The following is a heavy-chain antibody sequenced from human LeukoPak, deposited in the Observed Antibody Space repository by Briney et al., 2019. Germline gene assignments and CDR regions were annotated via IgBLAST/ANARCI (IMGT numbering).Heavy chain of an antibody. V-gene: IGHV3-48*01. CDR1: GFNFRSYS. Sequence: GGSLRLSCAASGFNFRSYSMNWVRQAPGKGLEWVSYISSLSGTIYYADSVKGRFIISRDNAKSSLFLQMNSLRAEDTSVYYCVRDQGGAVSYWGQGTLVTVSS. D-gene: IGHD3-16*01. CDR3: VRDQGGAVSY. J-gene: IGHJ4*02. CDR2: ISSLSGTI.